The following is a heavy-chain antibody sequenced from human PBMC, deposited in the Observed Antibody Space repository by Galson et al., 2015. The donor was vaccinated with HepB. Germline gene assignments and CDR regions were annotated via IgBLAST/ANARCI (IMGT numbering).Heavy chain of an antibody. V-gene: IGHV4-59*08. CDR2: IYYSGST. J-gene: IGHJ5*02. D-gene: IGHD1-26*01. Sequence: LSLTCTVSGGSISSYYWSWIRQPPGKGLEWIGYIYYSGSTNYNPSLKSRVTISVDTSKNQFSLKLSSVTAADTAVYYCARQVMGATFCWFDPWGQGTLVTVSS. CDR1: GGSISSYY. CDR3: ARQVMGATFCWFDP.